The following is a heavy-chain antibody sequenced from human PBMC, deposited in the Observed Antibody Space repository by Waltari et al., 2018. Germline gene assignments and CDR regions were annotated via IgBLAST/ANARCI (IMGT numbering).Heavy chain of an antibody. Sequence: QLQLQESGPGLVKPSETLSLTCTVSGGSISSSSYYWGWIRQPPGKGLEWIGSIYYSVSTYSNPSLKSRVTISVDTSKNQFSLKLSSVTAADTAVYYCATIAAALNAFDIWGQGTMVTVSS. CDR3: ATIAAALNAFDI. V-gene: IGHV4-39*01. CDR1: GGSISSSSYY. CDR2: IYYSVST. J-gene: IGHJ3*02. D-gene: IGHD6-13*01.